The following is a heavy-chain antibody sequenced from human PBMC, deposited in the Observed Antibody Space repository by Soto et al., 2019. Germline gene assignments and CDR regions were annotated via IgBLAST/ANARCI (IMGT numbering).Heavy chain of an antibody. V-gene: IGHV4-39*01. CDR3: ARRAPHLQCDCV. Sequence: QLQLQESGPGLVKPSETLSLTCTVSGGSTSSSDKYWGWFRQPPGKWREWIGSIYYTASTHYNTSLNSRGTISADTSRNQFALKLSYVTAADTPVYYCARRAPHLQCDCVWGQGVLVTVSS. CDR2: IYYTAST. D-gene: IGHD2-21*02. CDR1: GGSTSSSDKY. J-gene: IGHJ4*02.